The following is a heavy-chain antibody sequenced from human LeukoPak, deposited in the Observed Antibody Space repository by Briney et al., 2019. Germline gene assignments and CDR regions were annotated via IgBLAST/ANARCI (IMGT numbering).Heavy chain of an antibody. Sequence: SETLSLTCTVSGGSISSYYWSWIRQPPGKGLEWIGYIYYSGSTNYNPSLKSRVAISVDTSKNQFSLKLSSVTAADTAVYYCARLKATVYYYGMDVWGQGTTVTVSS. CDR1: GGSISSYY. V-gene: IGHV4-59*08. D-gene: IGHD4-17*01. CDR2: IYYSGST. CDR3: ARLKATVYYYGMDV. J-gene: IGHJ6*02.